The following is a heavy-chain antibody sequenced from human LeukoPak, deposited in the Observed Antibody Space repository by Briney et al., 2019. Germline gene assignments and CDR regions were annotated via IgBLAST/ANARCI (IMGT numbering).Heavy chain of an antibody. Sequence: SETLSLTCTVSGGSISSSSYYWGWIRQPPGKGLEWIGSIYYSGSTYYNPSLKSRVTISVDTSKNHFSLKVNSVTAADTAVYYCARGNYYFDYWGQGTLVTVSS. CDR3: ARGNYYFDY. D-gene: IGHD1-7*01. J-gene: IGHJ4*02. CDR1: GGSISSSSYY. CDR2: IYYSGST. V-gene: IGHV4-39*02.